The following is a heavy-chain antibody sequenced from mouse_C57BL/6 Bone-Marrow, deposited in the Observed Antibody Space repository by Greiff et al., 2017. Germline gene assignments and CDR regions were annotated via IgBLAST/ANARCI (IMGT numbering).Heavy chain of an antibody. Sequence: QVQLQQPGAELVKPGASVKMSCKASGYTFTSYWITWVKQRPGQGLEWIGDLYPGSGSTNYNEKFKSKATLTVDTSSSTAYMQLSSLTSEDSAVYDVASPDYRNDWYCDDWGKGTTVTVSA. J-gene: IGHJ1*03. CDR1: GYTFTSYW. D-gene: IGHD2-14*01. V-gene: IGHV1-55*01. CDR3: ASPDYRNDWYCDD. CDR2: LYPGSGST.